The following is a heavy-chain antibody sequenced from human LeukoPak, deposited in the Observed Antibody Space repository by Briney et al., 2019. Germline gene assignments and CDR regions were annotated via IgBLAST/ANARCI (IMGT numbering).Heavy chain of an antibody. CDR1: GFTFSSYD. CDR2: ISSSCTTI. CDR3: ARKYCSTTSCLFDN. J-gene: IGHJ4*02. Sequence: PGGSLRLSCAAPGFTFSSYDMNWVRQAPGKGLQWVSDISSSCTTIYYADSVKGRFTISRDNAKNSLYLQMNSLRAEDTAVYYCARKYCSTTSCLFDNWGQGTLVTVSS. V-gene: IGHV3-48*03. D-gene: IGHD2-2*01.